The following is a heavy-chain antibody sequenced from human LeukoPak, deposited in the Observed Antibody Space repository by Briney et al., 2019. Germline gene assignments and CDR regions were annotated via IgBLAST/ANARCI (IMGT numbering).Heavy chain of an antibody. CDR1: GFTFSTYS. V-gene: IGHV3-7*01. Sequence: GGSLRLSCAASGFTFSTYSMNWVRQAPGKGLEWVANVRQDGGETFYVDSVKGRFTISRDNAKNSLFLQMNSLRAEGTALYYCARGSSLTTATSALFESWGQGSLVTVSS. J-gene: IGHJ4*02. CDR2: VRQDGGET. D-gene: IGHD1-1*01. CDR3: ARGSSLTTATSALFES.